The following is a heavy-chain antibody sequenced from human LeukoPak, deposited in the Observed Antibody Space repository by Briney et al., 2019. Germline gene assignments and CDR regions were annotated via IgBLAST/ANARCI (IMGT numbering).Heavy chain of an antibody. D-gene: IGHD1-26*01. J-gene: IGHJ4*02. CDR2: IFPADSDT. V-gene: IGHV5-51*01. CDR1: GYGFSNYR. Sequence: GESLKISCKGSGYGFSNYRIAWVRRMPGKGLEWIGIIFPADSDTRYSPSLQGQVTISVDKSINTAYLQWSSLKASDSAMYYCARPPGVGATSFDYWGQGTLVTVSS. CDR3: ARPPGVGATSFDY.